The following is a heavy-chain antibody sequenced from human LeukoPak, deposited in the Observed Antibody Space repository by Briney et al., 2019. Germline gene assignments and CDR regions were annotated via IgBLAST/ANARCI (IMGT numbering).Heavy chain of an antibody. CDR3: ARDRKTAHDAFDI. CDR2: IWYDGSNK. Sequence: AGRSLRLSCAASGFTFSSYAMHWVRQAPGKGLEWVAVIWYDGSNKYYADSVKGRFTISRDNSKNTLYLQMNSLRAEDTAVYYCARDRKTAHDAFDIWGQGTMVTVSS. V-gene: IGHV3-33*08. J-gene: IGHJ3*02. CDR1: GFTFSSYA.